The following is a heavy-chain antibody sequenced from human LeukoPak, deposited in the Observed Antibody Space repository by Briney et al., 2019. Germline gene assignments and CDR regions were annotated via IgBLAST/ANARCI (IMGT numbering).Heavy chain of an antibody. Sequence: SETLSLTCTVSGYSISSGYYWGWIRQPPGKGLEWIGSIYHSGSTYYNPSLKSRVTISVDTSKNQFSLRLNSVTAADTAMYYCAKSGGYGLIDYWGQGTRVTVSS. CDR1: GYSISSGYY. CDR2: IYHSGST. J-gene: IGHJ4*02. CDR3: AKSGGYGLIDY. V-gene: IGHV4-38-2*02. D-gene: IGHD1-26*01.